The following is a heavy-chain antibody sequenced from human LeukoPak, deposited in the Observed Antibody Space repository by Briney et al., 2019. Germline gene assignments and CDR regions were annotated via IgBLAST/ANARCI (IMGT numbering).Heavy chain of an antibody. CDR3: TRRYNYDSSGYYYVRDAFYI. J-gene: IGHJ3*02. D-gene: IGHD3-22*01. V-gene: IGHV3-49*04. CDR1: GFTFGDYV. CDR2: IRSKAYGGTT. Sequence: GGSLRLSCTASGFTFGDYVMSRVRQAPGKGLEWVGFIRSKAYGGTTKNAASVKGRFTISRDDSRSIAYLQMNSLKTEDTAVYYCTRRYNYDSSGYYYVRDAFYIWGQGTMVTVSS.